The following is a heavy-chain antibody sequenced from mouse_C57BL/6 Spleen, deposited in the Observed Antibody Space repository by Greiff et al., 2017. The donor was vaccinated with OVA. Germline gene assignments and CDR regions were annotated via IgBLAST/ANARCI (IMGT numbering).Heavy chain of an antibody. Sequence: VQLQQSGGDLVKPGGSLKLSCAASGFTFSTYGMSWVRQTPDKRLEWVATISSGGSYTYYPDSVKGRFTISRDNAKNTLYLQMSSLKSEDTAMYYGARHYYGSSYYFDYWGQGTTLTVSS. CDR2: ISSGGSYT. V-gene: IGHV5-6*01. J-gene: IGHJ2*01. CDR3: ARHYYGSSYYFDY. D-gene: IGHD1-1*01. CDR1: GFTFSTYG.